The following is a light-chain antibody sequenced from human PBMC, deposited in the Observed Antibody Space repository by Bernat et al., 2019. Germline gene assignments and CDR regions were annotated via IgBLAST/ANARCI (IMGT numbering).Light chain of an antibody. CDR3: QQSYSTPRA. Sequence: DIQMTQSPSSLSASVGDRVTITCRASQRISSYLNWYQQKPGKAPNLLIYAASSLQSGVPSRFSGSGSGTDFTLTIKSLQPEDSATYYCQQSYSTPRAFGQGTRLEIK. CDR1: QRISSY. V-gene: IGKV1-39*01. J-gene: IGKJ5*01. CDR2: AAS.